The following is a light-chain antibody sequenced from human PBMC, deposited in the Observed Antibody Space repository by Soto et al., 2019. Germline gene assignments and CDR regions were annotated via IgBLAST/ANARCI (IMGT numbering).Light chain of an antibody. CDR1: QSVLHNPNNKNY. V-gene: IGKV4-1*01. CDR3: QQFYNLPYT. Sequence: DIVMTQSPDSLAVSLGDRATINCKSSQSVLHNPNNKNYLTWYQQKPGQPPKLLIYWASTRESGVPDRFSGSGSGTDFTLTISSLQAEDVAVYYCQQFYNLPYTFGQGTKLEIK. J-gene: IGKJ2*01. CDR2: WAS.